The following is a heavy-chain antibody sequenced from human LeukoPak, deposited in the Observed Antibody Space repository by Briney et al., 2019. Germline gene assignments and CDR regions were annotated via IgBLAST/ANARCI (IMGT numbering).Heavy chain of an antibody. CDR1: GGSFSGYY. Sequence: SETLSLTCAVYGGSFSGYYWSWIRQPPGKGLEGIGEINHSGSTNYNPSLKSRVTISVDTSKNQFSLKLSSVTAADTAVYYCARVDYVWGSYRYTSNFDYWGQGTLVTVSS. V-gene: IGHV4-34*01. J-gene: IGHJ4*02. CDR2: INHSGST. CDR3: ARVDYVWGSYRYTSNFDY. D-gene: IGHD3-16*02.